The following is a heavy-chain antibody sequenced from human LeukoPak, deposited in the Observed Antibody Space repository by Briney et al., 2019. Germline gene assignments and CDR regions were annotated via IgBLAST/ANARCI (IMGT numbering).Heavy chain of an antibody. CDR3: AREGRYSYGYGDFDY. CDR2: ISSSGSTI. CDR1: GFTFSSYE. D-gene: IGHD5-18*01. Sequence: GGSLRLSCAASGFTFSSYEMNWVRQAPGKGLEWVSYISSSGSTIYYADSVKGRFTISRDNAKNSLYLQMNSLRAEDTAVYYCAREGRYSYGYGDFDYWGQGALVTVSS. J-gene: IGHJ4*02. V-gene: IGHV3-48*03.